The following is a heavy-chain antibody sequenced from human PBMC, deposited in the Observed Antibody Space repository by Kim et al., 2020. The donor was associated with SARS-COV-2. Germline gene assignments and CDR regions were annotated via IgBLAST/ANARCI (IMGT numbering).Heavy chain of an antibody. D-gene: IGHD1-26*01. J-gene: IGHJ4*02. Sequence: SETLSLTCTVSGGSISSYYWSWIRQPPGKGLEWIGYIYYSGSTNYNPSLKSRVTISVDTSKNQFSLKLSSVTAADTAVYYCARGRSYSAFDYWGQGTLVT. CDR2: IYYSGST. CDR1: GGSISSYY. V-gene: IGHV4-59*01. CDR3: ARGRSYSAFDY.